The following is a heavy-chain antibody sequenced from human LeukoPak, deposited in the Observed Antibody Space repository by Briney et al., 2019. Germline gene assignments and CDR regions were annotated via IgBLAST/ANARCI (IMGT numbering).Heavy chain of an antibody. D-gene: IGHD2-15*01. J-gene: IGHJ4*02. V-gene: IGHV1-24*01. CDR1: GYTLTELS. CDR3: ATDGHCSGGSCYIDY. CDR2: FDPEDGET. Sequence: ASVRVSCKVSGYTLTELSMHWVRQAPGKGLEWMGGFDPEDGETIYAQKFQGRVTMTEDTSTDTAYMELSSLRSEDTAVYYCATDGHCSGGSCYIDYWGQGTLVTVSS.